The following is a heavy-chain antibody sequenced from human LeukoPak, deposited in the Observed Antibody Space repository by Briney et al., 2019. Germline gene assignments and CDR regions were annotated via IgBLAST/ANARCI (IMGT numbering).Heavy chain of an antibody. CDR1: GGSISSYY. J-gene: IGHJ6*02. CDR2: IYYTGST. V-gene: IGHV4-59*12. CDR3: ARDLGRMYYYGMDV. Sequence: SETLSLTCTVSGGSISSYYWTWIRQSPGKGLEWIGNIYYTGSTNYNPSLKGRVTISVDTSKSQFSLKLSSVTAADTAVYYCARDLGRMYYYGMDVWGQGTTVTVSS.